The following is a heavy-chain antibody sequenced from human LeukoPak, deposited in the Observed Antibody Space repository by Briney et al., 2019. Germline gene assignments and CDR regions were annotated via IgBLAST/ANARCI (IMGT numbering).Heavy chain of an antibody. V-gene: IGHV1-3*01. CDR2: INAGNGNT. J-gene: IGHJ2*01. Sequence: GASVTVSCTASGYTFASYVMHWVRQAPGQRLEWMGWINAGNGNTKYSQKFQGRLTIIRDTSASTAYMELSTLRSEDTAVYYCARAPYCGDDCYLNFDLWGRGTLVTVSS. CDR1: GYTFASYV. D-gene: IGHD2-21*02. CDR3: ARAPYCGDDCYLNFDL.